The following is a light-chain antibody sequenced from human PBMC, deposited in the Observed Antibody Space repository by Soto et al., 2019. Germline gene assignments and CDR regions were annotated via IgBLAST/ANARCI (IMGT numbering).Light chain of an antibody. V-gene: IGKV1-5*01. J-gene: IGKJ1*01. Sequence: DIQMTQSPSTLSSSVGDRVTITCRASQSISSWLAWYQQKPGKAPKLLIYDASSLESGVPSRFSGSGSGTEFTLTISSLQPDDLATYYCQQYNSYWTFGQGTKVDNK. CDR1: QSISSW. CDR2: DAS. CDR3: QQYNSYWT.